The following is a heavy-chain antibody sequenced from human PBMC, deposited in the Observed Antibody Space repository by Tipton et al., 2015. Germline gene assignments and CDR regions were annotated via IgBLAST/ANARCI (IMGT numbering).Heavy chain of an antibody. D-gene: IGHD4-23*01. V-gene: IGHV4-59*01. CDR1: GGSISSYY. Sequence: TLSLTCTVSGGSISSYYWSWIRQSPGEGLEWIGYIYYSGSTNYNPSLRSRVAMSMDTSKNQFSLKLSSVIAADTAVYYCARARGRHGGLFDSWGQGILVTASS. CDR3: ARARGRHGGLFDS. J-gene: IGHJ4*02. CDR2: IYYSGST.